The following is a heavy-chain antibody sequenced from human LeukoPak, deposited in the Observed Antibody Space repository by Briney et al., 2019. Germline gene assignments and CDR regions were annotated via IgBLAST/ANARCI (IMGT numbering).Heavy chain of an antibody. D-gene: IGHD2-15*01. Sequence: PSQTLSLTCTVSGGSLSSGSYYWSWLRQPAGTGLEWVGRIYTSGSTNYNPSLKSRVTISVDTSKNQFSLKLSSVTAADTAVYYCARGYYCSGGSCYDDHWFDPWGQGTLVTVSS. CDR2: IYTSGST. CDR1: GGSLSSGSYY. J-gene: IGHJ5*02. CDR3: ARGYYCSGGSCYDDHWFDP. V-gene: IGHV4-61*02.